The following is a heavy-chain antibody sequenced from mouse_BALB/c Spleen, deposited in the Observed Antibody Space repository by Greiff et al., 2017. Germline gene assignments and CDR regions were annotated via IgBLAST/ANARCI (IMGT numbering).Heavy chain of an antibody. CDR2: INSNGGST. J-gene: IGHJ1*01. CDR1: GFTFSSYG. CDR3: ASGGVYWYFDV. V-gene: IGHV5-6-3*01. Sequence: EVMLVESGGGLVQPGGSLKLSCAASGFTFSSYGMSWVRQTPDKRLELVATINSNGGSTYYPDSVKGRFTISRDNAKNTLYLQMSSLKSEDTAMYYCASGGVYWYFDVWGAGTTVTVSS.